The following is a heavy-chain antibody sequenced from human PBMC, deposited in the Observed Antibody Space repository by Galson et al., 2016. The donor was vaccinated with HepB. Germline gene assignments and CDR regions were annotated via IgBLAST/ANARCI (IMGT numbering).Heavy chain of an antibody. CDR2: IYYIGST. CDR3: ARHDSGYETSIDY. J-gene: IGHJ4*02. V-gene: IGHV4-31*03. CDR1: GGSINSGGYY. D-gene: IGHD5-12*01. Sequence: TLSLTCTVSGGSINSGGYYCSWTRQHPGKGLEWIGYIYYIGSTHYNPTLKSRLSITVATSENPFSMNLGSVTAAYTAVYYGARHDSGYETSIDYWGQGTLVTVSS.